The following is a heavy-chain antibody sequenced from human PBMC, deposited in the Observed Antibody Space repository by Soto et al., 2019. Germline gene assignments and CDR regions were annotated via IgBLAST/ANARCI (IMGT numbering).Heavy chain of an antibody. CDR1: GGTFRSYA. D-gene: IGHD2-2*01. CDR3: ARSQGSSASLEIYYYYYCGRDV. V-gene: IGHV1-69*01. J-gene: IGHJ6*02. CDR2: IIPISETT. Sequence: QVQLVQSGAEVKKPGSSVKVSCKASGGTFRSYAISWVRQAPGQGLEWMGGIIPISETTNYAQKFQGRVTITADESKSTAYMELSSLRSEDTAVYYCARSQGSSASLEIYYYYYCGRDVWGQGTTVTVSS.